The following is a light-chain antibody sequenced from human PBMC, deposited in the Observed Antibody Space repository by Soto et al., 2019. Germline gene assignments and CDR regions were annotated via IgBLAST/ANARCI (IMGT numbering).Light chain of an antibody. CDR1: SSDVGGYNY. J-gene: IGLJ2*01. CDR2: EVS. CDR3: SSYAASNIWV. V-gene: IGLV2-8*01. Sequence: QSVLTQPPSASGSPGQSVTISCTGTSSDVGGYNYVAWYQQHPGKAPELMIYEVSKRPSGVPDRFSGSKSANTASLTVSGLQAEDEADYYCSSYAASNIWVFGGGTKLTVL.